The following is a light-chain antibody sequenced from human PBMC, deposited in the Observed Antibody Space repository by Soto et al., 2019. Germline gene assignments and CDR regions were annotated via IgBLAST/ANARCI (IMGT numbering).Light chain of an antibody. CDR2: DNN. CDR1: SCNMWNNY. V-gene: IGLV1-51*01. CDR3: GTWDSSLSAGVV. Sequence: QSVLTQAPSVSAAPGQTVTISCAGSSCNMWNNYVSWFQQLPGTAPKLLIYDNNKRPSGIPDLFSGSKSGTLATLGITGLHAVDEADYYCGTWDSSLSAGVVFGGGTKLTV. J-gene: IGLJ2*01.